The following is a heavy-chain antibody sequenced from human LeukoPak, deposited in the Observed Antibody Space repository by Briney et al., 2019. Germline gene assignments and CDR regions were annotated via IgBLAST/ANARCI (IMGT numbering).Heavy chain of an antibody. D-gene: IGHD6-19*01. V-gene: IGHV5-51*01. Sequence: GESLKISCKASGYSFTSYWIVWVRQTPGKGLEWMGIVYPGDSDTRYSPSFQGQVTISADKSISTAYLQWSSLKASDTAMYYCARRIAVAGTYYGMDVWGQGTTVTVSS. CDR2: VYPGDSDT. CDR3: ARRIAVAGTYYGMDV. CDR1: GYSFTSYW. J-gene: IGHJ6*02.